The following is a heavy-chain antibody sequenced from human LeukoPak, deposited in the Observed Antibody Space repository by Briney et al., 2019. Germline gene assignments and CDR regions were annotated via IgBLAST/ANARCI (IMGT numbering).Heavy chain of an antibody. V-gene: IGHV3-66*01. Sequence: PGGSLRLSCAASGFTVSSNYMSWVRQAPGKGLEWVSVIYSGGSTYYADSVKGRFTISRDNSKNTLYLQMNSLRAEDTAVYYCARARSGSYSYYFDYWGQGTLVTVSS. CDR1: GFTVSSNY. CDR3: ARARSGSYSYYFDY. CDR2: IYSGGST. D-gene: IGHD1-26*01. J-gene: IGHJ4*02.